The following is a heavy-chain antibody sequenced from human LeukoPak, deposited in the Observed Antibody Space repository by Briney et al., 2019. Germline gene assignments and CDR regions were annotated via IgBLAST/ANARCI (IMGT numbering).Heavy chain of an antibody. CDR3: ARWIGGSELGDASDI. CDR2: IYYSGST. V-gene: IGHV4-59*01. D-gene: IGHD2-15*01. CDR1: GGSISSYY. Sequence: SETLSLTCTVSGGSISSYYWSWIRQPPGKGLEWIGYIYYSGSTNYNPSLKSRVTISVDTSKNQFSLKLSSVTAADTAVYYCARWIGGSELGDASDIWGQGTMVTVSS. J-gene: IGHJ3*02.